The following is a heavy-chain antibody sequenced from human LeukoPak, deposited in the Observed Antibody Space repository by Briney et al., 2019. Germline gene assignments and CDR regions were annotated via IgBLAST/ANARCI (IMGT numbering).Heavy chain of an antibody. D-gene: IGHD3-10*01. CDR3: AKARDMVRGVIISEDYFDY. CDR1: GFTFSSHG. Sequence: PGGSLRLSCAASGFTFSSHGMNWVRQAPGKGLEWVSGISPSGGITYYTDSVKGRFTISRDNSKNTLYLQMNSLRAEDTAVYYCAKARDMVRGVIISEDYFDYWGQGTLVTVSS. CDR2: ISPSGGIT. V-gene: IGHV3-23*01. J-gene: IGHJ4*02.